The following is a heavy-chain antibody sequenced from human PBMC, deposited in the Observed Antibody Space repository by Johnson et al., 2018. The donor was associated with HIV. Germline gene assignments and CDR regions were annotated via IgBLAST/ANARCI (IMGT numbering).Heavy chain of an antibody. V-gene: IGHV3-74*02. D-gene: IGHD1-1*01. CDR3: AKVQGLTTGTTRGAFDI. CDR1: GFTFSTNW. Sequence: MQLVESGGGLVQPGGSLRLSCVGSGFTFSTNWMHWVRQAPGTGLVWVSRINSDGSSTSYAESVKGRFTISRDNAKNTLYLQMDSMGAEDTAVDYGAKVQGLTTGTTRGAFDIWGQGTMVTVSS. J-gene: IGHJ3*02. CDR2: INSDGSST.